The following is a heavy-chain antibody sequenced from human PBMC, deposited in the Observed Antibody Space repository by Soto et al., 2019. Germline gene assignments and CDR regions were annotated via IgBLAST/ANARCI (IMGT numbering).Heavy chain of an antibody. CDR3: ARSDCSDGGCYGA. J-gene: IGHJ4*02. D-gene: IGHD2-15*01. CDR1: GYTFTTYD. CDR2: MNPNSGNS. Sequence: QVQLVQSGAEVKKPGASVKVSCKTSGYTFTTYDINWVRQATGQGLEWMGWMNPNSGNSGYAQKFQGRVTMTRNTSISTVYMQLRSLRSEDTAVYYCARSDCSDGGCYGAWGQGTLVTVSS. V-gene: IGHV1-8*01.